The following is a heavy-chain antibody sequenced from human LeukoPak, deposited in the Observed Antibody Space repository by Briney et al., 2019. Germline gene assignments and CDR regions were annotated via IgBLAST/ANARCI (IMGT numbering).Heavy chain of an antibody. CDR1: GGSFSGYY. V-gene: IGHV4-34*01. CDR3: ARGRHSSSSHWFDP. J-gene: IGHJ5*02. CDR2: INHSGST. Sequence: KPSETLSLTCAVYGGSFSGYYWSWIRQPPGKGLEWIGEINHSGSTNYNPSLKSRVTISVDTSKNQFSLKLSSVTAADTAVYYCARGRHSSSSHWFDPWGQGTLVTVSS. D-gene: IGHD6-6*01.